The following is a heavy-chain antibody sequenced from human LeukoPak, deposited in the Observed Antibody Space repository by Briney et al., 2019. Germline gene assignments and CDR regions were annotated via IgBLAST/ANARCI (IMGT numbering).Heavy chain of an antibody. CDR3: ARGSYDFVWGAGGLDY. CDR2: ISAYNGNT. CDR1: GYTFTSYG. D-gene: IGHD3-16*01. J-gene: IGHJ4*02. Sequence: GASVKVSCKASGYTFTSYGISWVRQAPGQGLEWMGWISAYNGNTNYAQKLQGRVTMTTDTSTSTAYMELRGLRSDDTAAYYCARGSYDFVWGAGGLDYWGQGTLVTVSS. V-gene: IGHV1-18*01.